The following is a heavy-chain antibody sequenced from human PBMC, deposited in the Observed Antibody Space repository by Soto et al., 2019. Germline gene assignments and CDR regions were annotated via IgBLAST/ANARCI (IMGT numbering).Heavy chain of an antibody. Sequence: ASVKVSYKASGYTFTSYGISWVRQAPGQGLEWMGWISAYNGNTNYAQKLQGRVTMTTDTSTSTAYMELRSLRSDDTAVYYCARANSGYDGDYFDYWGQGTLVTVSS. CDR3: ARANSGYDGDYFDY. J-gene: IGHJ4*02. D-gene: IGHD5-12*01. CDR1: GYTFTSYG. V-gene: IGHV1-18*01. CDR2: ISAYNGNT.